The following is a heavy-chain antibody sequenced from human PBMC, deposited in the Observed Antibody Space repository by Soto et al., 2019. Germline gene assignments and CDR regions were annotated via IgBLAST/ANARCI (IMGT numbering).Heavy chain of an antibody. CDR1: GGSFSSSA. CDR2: IIPMYGTT. CDR3: ATSVGAIGYRFFNMDV. V-gene: IGHV1-69*13. Sequence: SVKISCKSSGGSFSSSAITWVRQAPGQGLEWMGRIIPMYGTTFYAQTFQGRVTITADESTSTVYMHLSSLKSEDTASYFCATSVGAIGYRFFNMDVWGQGTTVTVSS. J-gene: IGHJ6*02. D-gene: IGHD5-12*01.